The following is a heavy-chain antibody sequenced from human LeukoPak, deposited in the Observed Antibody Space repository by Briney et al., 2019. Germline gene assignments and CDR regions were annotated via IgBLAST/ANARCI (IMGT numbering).Heavy chain of an antibody. CDR1: GFTFSSYA. J-gene: IGHJ4*02. CDR2: ISGSGGST. V-gene: IGHV3-23*01. CDR3: AKAWMATKFGFVY. Sequence: GGSLRLSCAASGFTFSSYAMSWVRQAPGEGLEWVSAISGSGGSTYYADSVKGRFTISRDNSKNTLYLQMNSLRAEDTAVYYCAKAWMATKFGFVYWGQGTLVTVSS. D-gene: IGHD5-24*01.